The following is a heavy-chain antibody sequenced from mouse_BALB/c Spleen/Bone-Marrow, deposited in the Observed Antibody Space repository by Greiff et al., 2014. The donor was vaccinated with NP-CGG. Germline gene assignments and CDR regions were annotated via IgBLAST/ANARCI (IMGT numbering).Heavy chain of an antibody. V-gene: IGHV5-6*02. Sequence: EVMLVESGGDLVKPGGSLKPSCAASGFTFSSYGLSWVRQTPDKRLEWVVTISSGGSYTYYPDSVKGRFTISRDNAKNTLYLQMSSLKSEDTAMYYCSRRRDYYAMDYWGQGTSVTVSS. CDR3: SRRRDYYAMDY. J-gene: IGHJ4*01. CDR2: ISSGGSYT. CDR1: GFTFSSYG.